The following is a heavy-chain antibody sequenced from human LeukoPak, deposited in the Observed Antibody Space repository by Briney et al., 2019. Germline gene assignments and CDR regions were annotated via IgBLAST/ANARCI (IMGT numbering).Heavy chain of an antibody. V-gene: IGHV4-38-2*01. D-gene: IGHD1-26*01. CDR2: IYHSGST. J-gene: IGHJ6*03. CDR3: ASRYYGAYYYYYMDV. CDR1: HYSISTSYY. Sequence: SETLSLTCYVSHYSISTSYYWGWIRQPPGKGLEWIGTIYHSGSTFYNPSLKSRISISVDTSKNQFSLKLSSVTAADTAVYYCASRYYGAYYYYYMDVWGKGTTVTISS.